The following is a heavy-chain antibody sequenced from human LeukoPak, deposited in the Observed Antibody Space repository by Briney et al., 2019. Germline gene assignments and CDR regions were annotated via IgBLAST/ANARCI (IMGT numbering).Heavy chain of an antibody. V-gene: IGHV4-61*02. CDR2: IHIRGTT. Sequence: SQTLSLTCTVSGDSISSGSYYWSWIRPPAGKGLEWIGRIHIRGTTNYNPSLKSRVTISADTSKNQLSLKLSSVTAADTAVYYCARGYCFYFDYWGPGTLVTVSS. J-gene: IGHJ4*02. CDR3: ARGYCFYFDY. D-gene: IGHD2-8*02. CDR1: GDSISSGSYY.